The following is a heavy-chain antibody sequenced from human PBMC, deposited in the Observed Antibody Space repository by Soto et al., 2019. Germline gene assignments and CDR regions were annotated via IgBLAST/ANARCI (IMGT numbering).Heavy chain of an antibody. CDR2: ISYDGSNK. CDR1: GFTFSSYA. V-gene: IGHV3-30-3*01. Sequence: QVQLVESGGGVVQPGRSLRLSCAASGFTFSSYAMHWVRQAPGKGLEWVAVISYDGSNKYYADSVKGRFTISRDNSKNTLYLQMNSLRAEDTAVYYCARGGASYYYGMDAWGQGTTVTVSS. J-gene: IGHJ6*02. CDR3: ARGGASYYYGMDA.